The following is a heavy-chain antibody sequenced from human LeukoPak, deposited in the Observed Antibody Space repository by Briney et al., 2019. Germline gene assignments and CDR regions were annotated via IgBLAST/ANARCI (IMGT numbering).Heavy chain of an antibody. CDR3: ASGAVAGTVDY. Sequence: SETLSLTCTVSGDSINSRSYYWDWIRQPPGKGLEWIGEINHSGSANYNPSLKSRVTISVDTSKNQFSLKLTSVTAADTAVYYCASGAVAGTVDYWGQGTLVTVSS. CDR1: GDSINSRSYY. D-gene: IGHD6-19*01. J-gene: IGHJ4*02. V-gene: IGHV4-39*07. CDR2: INHSGSA.